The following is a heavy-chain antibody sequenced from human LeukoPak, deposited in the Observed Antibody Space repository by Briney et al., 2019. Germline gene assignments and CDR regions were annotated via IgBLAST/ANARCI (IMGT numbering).Heavy chain of an antibody. CDR1: GYSFTNYW. CDR2: IYPGDSDT. CDR3: ARGGGYNYGTFDY. J-gene: IGHJ4*02. V-gene: IGHV5-51*01. D-gene: IGHD5-18*01. Sequence: KPGESLNISCKGSGYSFTNYWIGWGRQMPGKGLEWMGIIYPGDSDTRYSPSFQGQVTISADKSISTAYLQWSSPKASDTAMYYCARGGGYNYGTFDYWGQGTLVTVSS.